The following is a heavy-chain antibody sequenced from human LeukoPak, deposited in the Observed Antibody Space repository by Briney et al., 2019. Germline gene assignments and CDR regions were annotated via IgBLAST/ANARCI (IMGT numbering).Heavy chain of an antibody. CDR2: IIPILGIA. V-gene: IGHV1-69*04. CDR1: GGTFSSYA. Sequence: SVKVSCKASGGTFSSYAISWVRQAPGQGLEWMGRIIPILGIANYAQKFQGRVTITADKSTSTAYMELSSLRSEDTAVYYCARRGASAAEGYWGQGTLVTVSS. D-gene: IGHD6-13*01. CDR3: ARRGASAAEGY. J-gene: IGHJ4*02.